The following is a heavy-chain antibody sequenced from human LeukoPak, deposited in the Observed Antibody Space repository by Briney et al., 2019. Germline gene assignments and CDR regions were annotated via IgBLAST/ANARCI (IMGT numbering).Heavy chain of an antibody. V-gene: IGHV3-23*01. CDR1: GFTFSSYA. J-gene: IGHJ1*01. Sequence: GGSLRLSCAASGFTFSSYAMSWVRQAPGKGLEWVSTISGSGGSTYYADSVKGRFTISRDNSKSTLYLQMNSLRAEDTAVYYCGGLALWLTNVRELYFQHWGQGTLVTVSS. CDR2: ISGSGGST. D-gene: IGHD5-18*01. CDR3: GGLALWLTNVRELYFQH.